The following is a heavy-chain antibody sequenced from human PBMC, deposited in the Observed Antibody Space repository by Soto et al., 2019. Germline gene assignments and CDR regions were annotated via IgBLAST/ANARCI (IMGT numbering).Heavy chain of an antibody. CDR1: GGSVSTGGYY. V-gene: IGHV4-61*08. CDR3: ARGRSGGGNYDY. Sequence: QVQLQESGPGLVKPSETLSLTCIVSGGSVSTGGYYWSWIRQPPGKGLEWIGYIYYSGNTDYNPSLKSRVTISVDTSKNQFSLKLSSVTAADTAVYYCARGRSGGGNYDYWGQGTPVTVSS. J-gene: IGHJ4*02. D-gene: IGHD2-15*01. CDR2: IYYSGNT.